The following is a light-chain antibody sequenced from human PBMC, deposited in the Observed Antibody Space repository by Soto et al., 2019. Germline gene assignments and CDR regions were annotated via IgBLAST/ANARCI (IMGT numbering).Light chain of an antibody. V-gene: IGKV1D-12*01. CDR3: QQANSFPLT. J-gene: IGKJ4*01. CDR1: QGIRSS. Sequence: DIQMTQSPSSVSASVGDRVTITCRASQGIRSSLAWYQQKPGKPPKLLIYVASSLHSGVPSRFSGSGSGTDFTLTISSLQPEDFATYYCQQANSFPLTFGGGTKVDIK. CDR2: VAS.